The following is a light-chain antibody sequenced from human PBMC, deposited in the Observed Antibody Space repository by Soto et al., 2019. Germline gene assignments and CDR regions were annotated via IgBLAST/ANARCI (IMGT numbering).Light chain of an antibody. CDR1: STDIGAYKY. Sequence: QSALTQPASVSGSPGQPITISCTGTSTDIGAYKYVSWYQQHPGKAPKLIIYEVTNRPSGVSNRFSGSKSGNTASLTISGLQAEDEADYYCNSYTRSSTWVFGGGTKLTVL. CDR3: NSYTRSSTWV. V-gene: IGLV2-14*01. CDR2: EVT. J-gene: IGLJ3*02.